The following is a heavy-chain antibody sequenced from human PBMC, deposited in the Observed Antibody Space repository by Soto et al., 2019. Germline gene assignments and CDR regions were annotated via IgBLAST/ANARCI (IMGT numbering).Heavy chain of an antibody. CDR1: GYTFTSYG. V-gene: IGHV1-18*04. D-gene: IGHD4-17*01. J-gene: IGHJ6*02. CDR3: ARSNGDYAVPLYYYYGMDV. CDR2: ISAYNGNT. Sequence: QVQLVQSGAEVKKPGASVKVSCKASGYTFTSYGISWVRQAPGQGLERMGWISAYNGNTNYAQKLQGRVTMTTDTSTSTAYMELRSLRSDDTAVYYCARSNGDYAVPLYYYYGMDVWGQGTTVTVSS.